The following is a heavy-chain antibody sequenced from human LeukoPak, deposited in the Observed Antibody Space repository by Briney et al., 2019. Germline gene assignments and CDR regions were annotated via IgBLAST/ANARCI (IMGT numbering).Heavy chain of an antibody. Sequence: GESLQISCKGSGYSFTSYWIGWVRQMPGKGLEWMGIIYPGDSDTRYSPSFQGQVTISADKSISTAYLQWSSLKASDTAVYYCARGVAPWPYHFDYWGQGTLVTVSS. CDR2: IYPGDSDT. CDR1: GYSFTSYW. CDR3: ARGVAPWPYHFDY. J-gene: IGHJ4*02. V-gene: IGHV5-51*01. D-gene: IGHD2-15*01.